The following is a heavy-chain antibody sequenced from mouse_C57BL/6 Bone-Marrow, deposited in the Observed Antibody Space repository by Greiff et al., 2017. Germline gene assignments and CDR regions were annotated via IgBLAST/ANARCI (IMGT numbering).Heavy chain of an antibody. CDR1: GYTFTSYD. CDR2: SYPRDGST. V-gene: IGHV1-85*01. D-gene: IGHD1-1*01. Sequence: QVQLQQSGPELVKPGASVKLSCKASGYTFTSYDINWVKQRPGQGLEWIGWSYPRDGSTKNNEKFKGKATLTVDTSSSTAYMELHSLTSEDSAVYFCARDYGSSYWYFDVWGTGTTVTVSS. CDR3: ARDYGSSYWYFDV. J-gene: IGHJ1*03.